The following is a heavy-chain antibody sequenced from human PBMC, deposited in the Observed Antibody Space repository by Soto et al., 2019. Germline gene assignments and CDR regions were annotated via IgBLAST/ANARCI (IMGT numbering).Heavy chain of an antibody. D-gene: IGHD3-22*01. CDR1: GYTFTGYY. CDR2: INPNSGGT. V-gene: IGHV1-2*02. CDR3: AXSYYYDSSGYYPPYFDY. J-gene: IGHJ4*02. Sequence: ASVKVSCKASGYTFTGYYMHWVRQAPGQGLEWMGWINPNSGGTNYAQKFQGRVTMTRDTSISTAYMELSRLRSDDTAVYYCAXSYYYDSSGYYPPYFDYWGQGTLVTVSS.